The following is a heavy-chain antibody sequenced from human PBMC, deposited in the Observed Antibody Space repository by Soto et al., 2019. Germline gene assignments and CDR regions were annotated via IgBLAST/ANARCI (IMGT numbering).Heavy chain of an antibody. CDR3: AREVEMEPRGNWFDP. CDR1: GYTFTSYG. CDR2: ISAYNGNT. J-gene: IGHJ5*02. V-gene: IGHV1-18*01. D-gene: IGHD1-1*01. Sequence: QVQLVQSGAEVKKPGASVRVSCKASGYTFTSYGISWLRQAPGQGLEGMGWISAYNGNTNYAQKLQGRVTMTTDTSTSTAYMELRSLRSDDTAVYYCAREVEMEPRGNWFDPWGQGTLVTVSS.